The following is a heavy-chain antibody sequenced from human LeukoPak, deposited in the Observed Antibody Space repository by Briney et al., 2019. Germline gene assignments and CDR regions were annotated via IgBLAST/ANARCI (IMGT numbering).Heavy chain of an antibody. J-gene: IGHJ4*02. Sequence: GGSLRLSCAASGFTFSSSAMSWVRQAPGKGLEWVSTITGSGGSTYYADSVKGRFTISRDNSKNTLYLQMNSLRAEDTAIYYCASSSSWYGFDYWGQGTLVTVSS. CDR1: GFTFSSSA. CDR2: ITGSGGST. CDR3: ASSSSWYGFDY. V-gene: IGHV3-23*01. D-gene: IGHD6-13*01.